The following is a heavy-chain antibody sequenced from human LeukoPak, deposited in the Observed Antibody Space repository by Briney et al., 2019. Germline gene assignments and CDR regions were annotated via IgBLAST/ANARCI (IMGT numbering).Heavy chain of an antibody. D-gene: IGHD4-17*01. CDR1: GYTFTSYG. CDR3: ARDTYTTVTAMDV. CDR2: ISAYNGNT. Sequence: ASVKVSCKASGYTFTSYGISWVRQAPGQGLEWMGWISAYNGNTDYPQNLQGRVTLTTDTSTSTAYMELRSLRSDDTAVYYCARDTYTTVTAMDVWGKGTTVTVSS. V-gene: IGHV1-18*01. J-gene: IGHJ6*03.